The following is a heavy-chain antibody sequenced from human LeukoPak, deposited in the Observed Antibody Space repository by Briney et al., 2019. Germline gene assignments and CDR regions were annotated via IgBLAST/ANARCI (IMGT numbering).Heavy chain of an antibody. V-gene: IGHV1-69*13. CDR2: IIPIFGTA. Sequence: GASVKVSCKASGGTFSSYAISWVRQAPGQGLEWMGGIIPIFGTANYAQKFQGRVTITADESTSTAYMELRSLRSDDTAVYYCARTPLFRIWGDYWGQGTLVTVSS. CDR1: GGTFSSYA. J-gene: IGHJ4*02. CDR3: ARTPLFRIWGDY. D-gene: IGHD1-14*01.